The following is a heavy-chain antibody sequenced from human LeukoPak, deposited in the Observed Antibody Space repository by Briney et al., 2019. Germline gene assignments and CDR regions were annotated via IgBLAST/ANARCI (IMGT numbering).Heavy chain of an antibody. D-gene: IGHD2-15*01. Sequence: PGGSLRLSCATSGFTFSSYGMSWVRQAPGKGLEWVSAISGSGGSTYYADSVKGRFTISRDNSKNTLYLQMNSLRAEDTAVYYCAKEMLPASAFDIWGQGTMVTVSS. CDR1: GFTFSSYG. CDR2: ISGSGGST. V-gene: IGHV3-23*01. J-gene: IGHJ3*02. CDR3: AKEMLPASAFDI.